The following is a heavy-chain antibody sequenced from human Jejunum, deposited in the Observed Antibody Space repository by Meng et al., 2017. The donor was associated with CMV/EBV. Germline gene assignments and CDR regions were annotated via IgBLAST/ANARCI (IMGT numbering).Heavy chain of an antibody. CDR3: ARGHCTGGSCYWGYQYGLDV. V-gene: IGHV3-30-3*01. CDR2: ISYDGSNR. CDR1: NSS. D-gene: IGHD2-15*01. Sequence: NSSMHWVRQAPGKGLEWVAAISYDGSNRYYTDSVKGRSSISRDSSKNTVDLHMNSVRAEDTAVYYCARGHCTGGSCYWGYQYGLDVWGQGTTVTVSS. J-gene: IGHJ6*02.